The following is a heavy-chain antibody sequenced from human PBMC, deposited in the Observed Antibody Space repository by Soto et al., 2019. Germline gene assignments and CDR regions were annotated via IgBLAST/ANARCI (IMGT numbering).Heavy chain of an antibody. V-gene: IGHV1-45*02. D-gene: IGHD3-22*01. CDR3: ASYTYYYDSSGLGAFDI. J-gene: IGHJ3*02. CDR2: ITPFNGNT. CDR1: GYTFTGYY. Sequence: ASVKVSCKASGYTFTGYYMHWVRQAPGQALEWMGWITPFNGNTNYAQKFQDRVTITRDRSMSTAYMELSSLRSEDTAMYYCASYTYYYDSSGLGAFDIWGQGTMVTVSS.